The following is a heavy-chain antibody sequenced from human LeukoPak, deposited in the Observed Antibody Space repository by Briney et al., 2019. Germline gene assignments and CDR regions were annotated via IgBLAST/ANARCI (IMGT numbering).Heavy chain of an antibody. CDR1: VLTLDQYA. Sequence: SVRLSCAASVLTLDQYAMHWVRQARGKGLEWVTGINWNRDKIVFADSVEARLHISRDNAKKSLYLQMKSLRVDNTGFYDCVKVESISICGVAPRYFDLWGRGTLVTVSS. J-gene: IGHJ2*01. V-gene: IGHV3-9*01. CDR3: VKVESISICGVAPRYFDL. CDR2: INWNRDKI. D-gene: IGHD3-3*01.